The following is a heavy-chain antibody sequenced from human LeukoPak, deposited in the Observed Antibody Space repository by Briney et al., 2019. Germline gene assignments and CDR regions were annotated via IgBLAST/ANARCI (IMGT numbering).Heavy chain of an antibody. V-gene: IGHV4-59*08. D-gene: IGHD6-13*01. CDR1: SVSISSYN. CDR3: ERGGIAAAGPSDYYYYMDV. J-gene: IGHJ6*03. Sequence: SETLSLKCTVSSVSISSYNWVWIRQPPGKGLEGIGYIYYSGSTNYNPSLKSRVTISVDTSKNQYSLKLSSVTAADTAVYYCERGGIAAAGPSDYYYYMDVWGKGTTVTVSS. CDR2: IYYSGST.